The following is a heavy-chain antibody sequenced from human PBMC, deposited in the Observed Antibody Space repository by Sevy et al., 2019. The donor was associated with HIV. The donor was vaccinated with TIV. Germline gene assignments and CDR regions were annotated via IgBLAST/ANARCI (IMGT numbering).Heavy chain of an antibody. V-gene: IGHV3-33*01. J-gene: IGHJ6*01. Sequence: GGSLRLSCAASGFTFSSYGIHWVRQAPGKGLEWVAVIWYDGSNKYYVDSVKGRFTISRDNSKNTLYLQMNSLRAEDTAVYYCARDRGYCNNGVYYRMDVWGQGTTVTVSS. CDR3: ARDRGYCNNGVYYRMDV. CDR1: GFTFSSYG. CDR2: IWYDGSNK. D-gene: IGHD2-8*01.